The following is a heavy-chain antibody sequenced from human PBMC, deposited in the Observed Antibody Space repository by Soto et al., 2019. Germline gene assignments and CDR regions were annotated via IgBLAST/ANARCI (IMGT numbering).Heavy chain of an antibody. CDR3: ARKATHLRGHYYGMDV. D-gene: IGHD5-12*01. Sequence: ASVKVSCKASGYTFTSYGISWVRQAPGQGLEWMGWISAYNGNTNYAQKLQGRVTMTTDTSTSTAYMELRSLRSDDTAVYYCARKATHLRGHYYGMDVWGQGTTVTVSS. V-gene: IGHV1-18*01. CDR1: GYTFTSYG. J-gene: IGHJ6*02. CDR2: ISAYNGNT.